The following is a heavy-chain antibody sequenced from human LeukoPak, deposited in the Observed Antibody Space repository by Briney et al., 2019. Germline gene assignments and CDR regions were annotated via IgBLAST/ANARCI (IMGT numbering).Heavy chain of an antibody. D-gene: IGHD6-13*01. CDR1: GFTFSSYG. V-gene: IGHV3-30*02. J-gene: IGHJ4*02. Sequence: GGSLRLSCAASGFTFSSYGMHWVSQAPGKGLEWVAFIRYDGSNKYYADSVKGRFTISRDNAKNTLYLQMNSLRAEDTAVYYCARDLLAAARFYFDYWGQGTLVTVSS. CDR2: IRYDGSNK. CDR3: ARDLLAAARFYFDY.